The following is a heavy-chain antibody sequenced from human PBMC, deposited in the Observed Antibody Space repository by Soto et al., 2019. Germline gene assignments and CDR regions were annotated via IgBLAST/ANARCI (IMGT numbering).Heavy chain of an antibody. V-gene: IGHV4-39*07. J-gene: IGHJ4*02. CDR2: INHSGST. CDR3: ATVRGVGRRNFDY. Sequence: SETLSLTCTVSGGSIGSSDYYWSWIRQPPGKGLEWIGEINHSGSTNYNPSLKSRVTISVDTSKNQFSLKLSSVTAADTAVYYCATVRGVGRRNFDYWGQGTLVTVSS. D-gene: IGHD3-10*01. CDR1: GGSIGSSDYY.